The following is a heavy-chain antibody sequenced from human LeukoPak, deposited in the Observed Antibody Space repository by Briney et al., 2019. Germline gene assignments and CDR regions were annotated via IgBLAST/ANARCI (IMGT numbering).Heavy chain of an antibody. Sequence: GGSLSLSCAASGFTFSNYWMSWVRLAPGKGLEWVANIKEDGSEKYYVDSVKGRFTISRDNARNSLYLQMNSLRAEDTAVYYCASGRQLGYWGQGTLVTVSS. V-gene: IGHV3-7*01. CDR2: IKEDGSEK. CDR3: ASGRQLGY. J-gene: IGHJ4*02. D-gene: IGHD6-13*01. CDR1: GFTFSNYW.